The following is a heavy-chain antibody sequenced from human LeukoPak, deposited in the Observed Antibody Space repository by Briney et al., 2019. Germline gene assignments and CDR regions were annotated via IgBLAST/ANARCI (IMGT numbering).Heavy chain of an antibody. CDR3: ARDGGTNFDY. CDR2: INHSGST. V-gene: IGHV4-34*01. Sequence: SETLSLTCAVHGGSFSGYYWSWIRQPPGKGLEWIGEINHSGSTNYNPSLKSRVTISVDTSKNQFSLKLSSVTAADTAVYYCARDGGTNFDYWGQGTLVTVSS. CDR1: GGSFSGYY. D-gene: IGHD4-23*01. J-gene: IGHJ4*02.